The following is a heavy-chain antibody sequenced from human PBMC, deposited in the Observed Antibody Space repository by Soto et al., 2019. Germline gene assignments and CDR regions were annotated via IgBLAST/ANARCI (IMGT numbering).Heavy chain of an antibody. D-gene: IGHD6-13*01. J-gene: IGHJ4*02. CDR2: IYHSGST. CDR1: GGSISSGNW. V-gene: IGHV4-4*02. CDR3: ATVRRYSNFDY. Sequence: SETLSLTCAVSGGSISSGNWWSWVRQPPGKGLEWIGEIYHSGSTNYNPSLKSRVTISVDKSKSQFSLKLSSVAAADTAVYYCATVRRYSNFDYWGQGTLVTVSS.